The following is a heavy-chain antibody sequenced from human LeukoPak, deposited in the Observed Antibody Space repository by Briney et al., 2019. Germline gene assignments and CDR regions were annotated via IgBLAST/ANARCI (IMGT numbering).Heavy chain of an antibody. CDR2: INHSGST. V-gene: IGHV4-34*01. D-gene: IGHD6-13*01. J-gene: IGHJ4*02. CDR3: ARGVRRGSWYLVGFDY. CDR1: GGSFSGYY. Sequence: SETLSLTCAVYGGSFSGYYWSWIRQPPGKGLEWIGEINHSGSTNYITSLKSRVNISVDTSKNQFTLKLSSVTAADTALYYCARGVRRGSWYLVGFDYWGQGTLVTVSS.